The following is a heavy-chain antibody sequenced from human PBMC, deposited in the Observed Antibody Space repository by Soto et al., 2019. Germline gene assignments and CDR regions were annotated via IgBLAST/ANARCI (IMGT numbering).Heavy chain of an antibody. CDR1: GGTFSSYT. J-gene: IGHJ4*02. D-gene: IGHD6-19*01. CDR3: AREALDSSGWPFDY. V-gene: IGHV1-69*08. CDR2: IIPILGIA. Sequence: QVQLVQSGAEVKKPGSSVKVSCKASGGTFSSYTISWVRQAPGKGLEWMGRIIPILGIANYAQKFQGRVTITADKSTSTAYMELSSLRSEDTAVYYCAREALDSSGWPFDYWGQGTLVTVSS.